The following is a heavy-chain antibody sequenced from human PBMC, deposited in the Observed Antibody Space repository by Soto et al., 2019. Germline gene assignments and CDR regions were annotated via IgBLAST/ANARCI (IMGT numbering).Heavy chain of an antibody. Sequence: SETLSLTCTVSGVSFSSGDYYWSWIRQPPGKGLEWIGYIYYSGSTYYNPSLKSRVTISVDTSKNQFSLKLSSVTAADTAVYYCARVCGGDCHNAFDIWGQGTMVTVSS. CDR2: IYYSGST. CDR1: GVSFSSGDYY. V-gene: IGHV4-30-4*01. D-gene: IGHD2-21*02. CDR3: ARVCGGDCHNAFDI. J-gene: IGHJ3*02.